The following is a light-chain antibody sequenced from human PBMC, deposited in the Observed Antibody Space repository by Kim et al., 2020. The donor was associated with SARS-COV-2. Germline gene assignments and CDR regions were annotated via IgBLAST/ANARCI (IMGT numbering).Light chain of an antibody. Sequence: ASVGDTVTIHCRASQDISKWVAWYQQKPGKAPKFLIYAASTLRSGVPSRFSGSGSGTDFTLTINSLQTDDFATYYCQQAASFPLIFGGGTKVDIK. J-gene: IGKJ4*01. V-gene: IGKV1-12*01. CDR3: QQAASFPLI. CDR1: QDISKW. CDR2: AAS.